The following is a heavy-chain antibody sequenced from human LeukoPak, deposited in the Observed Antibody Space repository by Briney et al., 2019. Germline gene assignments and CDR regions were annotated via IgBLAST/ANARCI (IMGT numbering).Heavy chain of an antibody. CDR1: GFTFSTYS. CDR2: TSSGSSYI. J-gene: IGHJ4*02. D-gene: IGHD2-21*01. Sequence: GGSLRLSCAASGFTFSTYSMNWVRQAPGKGLEWVSSTSSGSSYIYYADSVKGRFTISRDNAKNSLYLQMNSLRAEDTALYYCARNIANGDYCFDYWGQGTLVTVSS. V-gene: IGHV3-21*01. CDR3: ARNIANGDYCFDY.